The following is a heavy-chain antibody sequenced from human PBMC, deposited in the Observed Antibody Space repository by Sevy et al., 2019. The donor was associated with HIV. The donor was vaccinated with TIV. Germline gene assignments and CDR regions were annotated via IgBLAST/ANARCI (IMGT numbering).Heavy chain of an antibody. CDR1: GGSISSSNW. CDR2: IYHSGST. Sequence: SETLSLTCAVSGGSISSSNWWSWVRQPPGKGLEWIGEIYHSGSTNYNPSLKSRVTLSVDKSKNQFSLKLSSVTAADTAVYYCAVYGAYYYGMDVWGQGTTVTVSS. J-gene: IGHJ6*02. D-gene: IGHD4-17*01. V-gene: IGHV4-4*02. CDR3: AVYGAYYYGMDV.